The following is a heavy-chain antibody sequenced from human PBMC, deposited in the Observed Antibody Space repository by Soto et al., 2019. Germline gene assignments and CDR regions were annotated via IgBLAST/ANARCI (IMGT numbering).Heavy chain of an antibody. J-gene: IGHJ5*02. CDR1: GGAFGSYS. CDR3: ADYSGNSWRGP. V-gene: IGHV1-69*01. D-gene: IGHD6-19*01. CDR2: IIPFFGTK. Sequence: QVHLVQSGAEVKKPGSSVKVSCKASGGAFGSYSISWVRQSPGQGLEWMGGIIPFFGTKYYAQKFRGRVTITAGESTSTVYMELNGLRSDDTAIYYCADYSGNSWRGPWGEGTLVTVSS.